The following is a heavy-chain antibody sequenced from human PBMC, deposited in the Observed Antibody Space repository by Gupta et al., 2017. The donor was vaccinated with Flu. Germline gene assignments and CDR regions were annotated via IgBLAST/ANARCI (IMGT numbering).Heavy chain of an antibody. D-gene: IGHD1-26*01. Sequence: EVLLVESGGGLVQAGGSLRSSCAASGFTFSSYWMSWVRQAPGEGLEWVANIKQDESERHYGDSVRGRFIISRDNAKNSQYLQMNNLRAEDTAVYFCARDSGNFHIDYWGQGTLVTVSS. CDR2: IKQDESER. V-gene: IGHV3-7*01. CDR1: GFTFSSYW. J-gene: IGHJ4*02. CDR3: ARDSGNFHIDY.